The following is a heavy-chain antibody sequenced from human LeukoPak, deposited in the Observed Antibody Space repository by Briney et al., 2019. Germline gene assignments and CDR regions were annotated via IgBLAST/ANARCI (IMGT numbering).Heavy chain of an antibody. CDR2: ISGSGDDT. CDR1: GFTFNSYA. J-gene: IGHJ4*02. CDR3: AKDRSGYSYEPYDY. Sequence: PGGSLRLSCAASGFTFNSYAMSWVRQAPGKGLEWVSDISGSGDDTYFADSVKGRFTISRDNSKNTLYLQMNSLRAEDTAVYYCAKDRSGYSYEPYDYWGQGTLVTVSS. V-gene: IGHV3-23*01. D-gene: IGHD5-18*01.